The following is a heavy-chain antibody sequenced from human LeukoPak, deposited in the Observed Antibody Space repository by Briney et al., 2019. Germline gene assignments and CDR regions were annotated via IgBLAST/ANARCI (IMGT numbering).Heavy chain of an antibody. CDR2: MNQDGSKI. J-gene: IGHJ5*02. CDR3: VRAHHPGGWFDP. V-gene: IGHV3-7*04. CDR1: GFTFSTSW. D-gene: IGHD3-10*01. Sequence: GGSLRLSCAASGFTFSTSWMTWIRQAPGKGLEWVASMNQDGSKIHYVDSVKGRFTISRDNAKNSLFLQMNSLTADDTAVHYCVRAHHPGGWFDPWGQGTLVTVSS.